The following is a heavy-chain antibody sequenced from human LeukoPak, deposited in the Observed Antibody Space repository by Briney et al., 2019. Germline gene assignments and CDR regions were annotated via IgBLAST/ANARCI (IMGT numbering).Heavy chain of an antibody. Sequence: PGRSLRLSCEASGFTFSGSGMHWVRQAPGKGLEWVAVIWYDGSNKYYAVAVKGRFTISRDNSKNTLFLQMNSLRVEDTAVYYCARWAPGRFLEWSLWGQGTMVTVSS. CDR3: ARWAPGRFLEWSL. J-gene: IGHJ3*01. V-gene: IGHV3-33*01. D-gene: IGHD3-3*01. CDR1: GFTFSGSG. CDR2: IWYDGSNK.